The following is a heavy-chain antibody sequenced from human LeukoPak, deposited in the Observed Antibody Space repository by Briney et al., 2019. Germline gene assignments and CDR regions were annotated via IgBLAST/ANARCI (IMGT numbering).Heavy chain of an antibody. J-gene: IGHJ4*02. Sequence: PGGSLRLSCAASGFTFSSYAMHWVRQAPGKGLEWVAVISCDGSNKYYADSVKGRFTISRDNSKNTLYLQMNSLRAEDTAVYYCARDRVGATDYFDYWGQGTLVTVSS. V-gene: IGHV3-30-3*01. CDR2: ISCDGSNK. D-gene: IGHD1-26*01. CDR1: GFTFSSYA. CDR3: ARDRVGATDYFDY.